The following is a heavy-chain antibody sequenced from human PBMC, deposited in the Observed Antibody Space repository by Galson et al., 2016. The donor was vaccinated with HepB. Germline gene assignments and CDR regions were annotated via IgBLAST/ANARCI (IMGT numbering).Heavy chain of an antibody. CDR1: GFPFSSYA. CDR3: FRVPRYDADYSPGVGDC. Sequence: SLRLSCAASGFPFSSYAMSWVRQAPGKGLAWVSTISGAGTASYAYSVKGRFTISRDNSKNTLDLQMDSLGVEDTALYFCFRVPRYDADYSPGVGDCWGQGTLLTVSS. J-gene: IGHJ4*02. V-gene: IGHV3-23*01. D-gene: IGHD4/OR15-4a*01. CDR2: ISGAGTA.